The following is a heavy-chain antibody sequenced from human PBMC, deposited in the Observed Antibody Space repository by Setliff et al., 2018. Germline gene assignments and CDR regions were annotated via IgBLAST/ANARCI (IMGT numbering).Heavy chain of an antibody. D-gene: IGHD3-10*01. Sequence: TSETLSLTCSVSGGSISSGGFYWSWIRQSAGRGLEWIGHFHTGGATDYNLSLKSRVTISLDSSKNQFSLRLSSVTAAVAAVYFCARESATIGEFPLYYFDKWGQGIPVTVSS. CDR1: GGSISSGGFY. CDR3: ARESATIGEFPLYYFDK. V-gene: IGHV4-61*09. CDR2: FHTGGAT. J-gene: IGHJ4*02.